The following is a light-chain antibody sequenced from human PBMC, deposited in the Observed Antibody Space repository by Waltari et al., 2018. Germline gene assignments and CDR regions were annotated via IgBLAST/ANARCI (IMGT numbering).Light chain of an antibody. Sequence: SYELPQSPSVSVPPGQTARITCSGDALLTTYAYWYQQKSGQAPVLVIYEDTKWPSGIPERFSGSSSGTLATLTITGAQVDDESDYYCYSTDSSGSQGVFGGGTKLTVL. CDR3: YSTDSSGSQGV. V-gene: IGLV3-10*01. J-gene: IGLJ2*01. CDR1: ALLTTY. CDR2: EDT.